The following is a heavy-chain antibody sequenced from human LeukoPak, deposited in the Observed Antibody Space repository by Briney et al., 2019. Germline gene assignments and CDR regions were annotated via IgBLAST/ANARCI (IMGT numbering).Heavy chain of an antibody. J-gene: IGHJ4*02. CDR2: ISSNGDTT. Sequence: GRSLKLSCAASGFTFSSYPMHWVRQAPGKGLEYVSAISSNGDTTYYANSVRGRFTISRDNSKNTLYLQMGSLRTEDMAIYYCARETIGTNDYWGQGTLVTVSS. V-gene: IGHV3-64*01. CDR1: GFTFSSYP. CDR3: ARETIGTNDY. D-gene: IGHD5-24*01.